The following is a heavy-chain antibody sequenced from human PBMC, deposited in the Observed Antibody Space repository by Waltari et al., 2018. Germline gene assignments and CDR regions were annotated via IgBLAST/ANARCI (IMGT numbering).Heavy chain of an antibody. CDR1: GGSISSYY. CDR3: VRQLSWFDP. Sequence: QVQLQESGPGLVKPSETLSLPGTFSGGSISSYYWSWIRQPPGKGLEWIGYIFYSGITNYNPSLKSRVTISVDTSKNQFSLKLSSVTAADTAVYYCVRQLSWFDPWGQGTLVTVSS. J-gene: IGHJ5*02. V-gene: IGHV4-59*01. D-gene: IGHD2-15*01. CDR2: IFYSGIT.